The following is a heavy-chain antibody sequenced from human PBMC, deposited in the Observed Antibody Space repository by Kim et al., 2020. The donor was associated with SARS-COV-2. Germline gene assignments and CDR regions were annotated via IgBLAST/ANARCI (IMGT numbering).Heavy chain of an antibody. J-gene: IGHJ5*02. CDR1: GGSFSGYY. V-gene: IGHV4-34*01. CDR3: ARGRANYYGSGSYRTGWFDP. CDR2: INHSGST. D-gene: IGHD3-10*01. Sequence: SETLSLTCAVYGGSFSGYYWSWIRQPPGKGLEWIGEINHSGSTNYNPSLKSRVTISVDTSKNQFSLKLSSVTAADTAVYYCARGRANYYGSGSYRTGWFDPWGQGTLVTVSS.